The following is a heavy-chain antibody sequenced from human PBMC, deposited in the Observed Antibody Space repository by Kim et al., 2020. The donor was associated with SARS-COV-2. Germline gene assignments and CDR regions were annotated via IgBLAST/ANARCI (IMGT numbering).Heavy chain of an antibody. CDR2: IYSGGST. CDR1: GFTVSSNY. CDR3: ARTDYGDNYYFDY. V-gene: IGHV3-66*01. Sequence: GGSLRLSCAASGFTVSSNYMTWVRQAPGKGLEWVSVIYSGGSTYYADSVKGRFTISRDNSKNTLYLQMNSLRAEDTAVYYCARTDYGDNYYFDYWGQGTL. J-gene: IGHJ4*02. D-gene: IGHD4-17*01.